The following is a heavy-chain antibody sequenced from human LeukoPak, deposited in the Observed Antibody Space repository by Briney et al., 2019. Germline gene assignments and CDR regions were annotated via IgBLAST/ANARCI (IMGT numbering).Heavy chain of an antibody. V-gene: IGHV5-51*01. Sequence: GESLKISCKGSGYRFTNYWIGWVRQMPGKGLEWMGIFYPGESDTRYSPSFQGHVTISADKSISTAYLQWSSLKASDTAMYYCASRAYSGYFDSWGQGTLVTVSS. CDR1: GYRFTNYW. CDR3: ASRAYSGYFDS. D-gene: IGHD5-12*01. J-gene: IGHJ4*02. CDR2: FYPGESDT.